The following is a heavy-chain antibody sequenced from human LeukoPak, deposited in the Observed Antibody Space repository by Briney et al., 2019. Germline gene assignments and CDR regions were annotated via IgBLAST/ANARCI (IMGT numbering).Heavy chain of an antibody. V-gene: IGHV4-59*12. CDR3: ARGLGYYRYFGY. D-gene: IGHD3-3*01. J-gene: IGHJ4*02. CDR2: IYYSGST. Sequence: SETLSLTCTVSGGSISSYYWSWIRQPPGKGLEWIGYIYYSGSTNYNPSLKSRVTISVDTSKNQFSLKLSSVTAADTAVYYCARGLGYYRYFGYWGQGTLVTVSS. CDR1: GGSISSYY.